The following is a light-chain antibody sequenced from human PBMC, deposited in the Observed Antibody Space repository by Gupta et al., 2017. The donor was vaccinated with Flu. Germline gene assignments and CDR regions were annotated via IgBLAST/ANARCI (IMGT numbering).Light chain of an antibody. CDR1: QSLEYSDRDTY. V-gene: IGKV2-30*01. CDR2: KVS. J-gene: IGKJ2*01. CDR3: MQTTRWPT. Sequence: ISCRSSQSLEYSDRDTYVTWLHQRPGQSPRRLSYKVSNRDSGVPDRCSGSWSGTDFTLKISRVEAEDVGVYYCMQTTRWPTFGHGTKLEIK.